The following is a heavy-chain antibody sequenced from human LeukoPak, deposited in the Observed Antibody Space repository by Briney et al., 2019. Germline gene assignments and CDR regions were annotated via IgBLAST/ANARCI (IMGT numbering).Heavy chain of an antibody. CDR1: GGSFSGYY. V-gene: IGHV4-34*01. CDR3: AGTFFYDTSVEPSVQFYY. J-gene: IGHJ4*01. Sequence: SETLSLTCAVYGGSFSGYYWSWIRQPPGKGLEWIGEINHSGSTNYNPSLKSRATISEDTSKNQLSLKLTSVTAADTAVYYCAGTFFYDTSVEPSVQFYYWGHGTLVTVSS. CDR2: INHSGST. D-gene: IGHD3-22*01.